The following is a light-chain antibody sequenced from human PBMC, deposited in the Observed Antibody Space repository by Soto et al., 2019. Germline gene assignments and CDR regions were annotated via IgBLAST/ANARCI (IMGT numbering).Light chain of an antibody. J-gene: IGKJ2*01. CDR2: WAS. Sequence: DIVMTQSPDSLAVSLGERATFNCKSSQSVLFRSDNKNYLARYQQRSGQPPKLLIYWASTRESGVPDRFSGSGSGTDFTLAISSLQAEDVAVYYCQQYYTSPDTFGQGTKLEIK. CDR1: QSVLFRSDNKNY. V-gene: IGKV4-1*01. CDR3: QQYYTSPDT.